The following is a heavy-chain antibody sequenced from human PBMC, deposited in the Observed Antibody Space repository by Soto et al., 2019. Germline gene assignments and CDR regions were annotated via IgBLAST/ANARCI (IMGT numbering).Heavy chain of an antibody. D-gene: IGHD2-21*01. J-gene: IGHJ4*02. V-gene: IGHV3-23*01. Sequence: GGSLRLSCAASGFTFSTYAMSWVRQAPGKGLEWVSGISGSGGSTYYADSVKGRFTISRDYSKNTLYVQMNSLRPDDSGIYYCAKADCSEVHCFVRDFWGQGTPVTVSS. CDR2: ISGSGGST. CDR3: AKADCSEVHCFVRDF. CDR1: GFTFSTYA.